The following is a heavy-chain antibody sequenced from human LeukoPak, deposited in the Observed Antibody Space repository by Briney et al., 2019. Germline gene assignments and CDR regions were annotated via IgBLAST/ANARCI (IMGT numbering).Heavy chain of an antibody. CDR2: IYYSGST. J-gene: IGHJ2*01. Sequence: PSETLSLTCTVSGGSINNYYWSWIRQPPGKGLEWIGYIYYSGSTNYNPSLKSRVTISVDTSKNQFSLNLSSVTAADTAVYYCARHPTSWSNLGWYFDLWGRGTLVTVSS. V-gene: IGHV4-59*08. CDR3: ARHPTSWSNLGWYFDL. D-gene: IGHD2-8*01. CDR1: GGSINNYY.